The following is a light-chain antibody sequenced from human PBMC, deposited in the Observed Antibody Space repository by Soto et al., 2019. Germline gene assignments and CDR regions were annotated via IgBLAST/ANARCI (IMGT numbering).Light chain of an antibody. CDR1: GSDVSTFKY. V-gene: IGLV2-14*01. J-gene: IGLJ2*01. CDR3: SSSTSSDTVV. Sequence: QSVLTQPAAVSGSPGQSITISCTGTGSDVSTFKYVSWYQQHPAKVPKVMIYEVSHRPSGVSNRFSGSKSGNTASLTISGLQAEDEADYYCSSSTSSDTVVFGGGTKLTVL. CDR2: EVS.